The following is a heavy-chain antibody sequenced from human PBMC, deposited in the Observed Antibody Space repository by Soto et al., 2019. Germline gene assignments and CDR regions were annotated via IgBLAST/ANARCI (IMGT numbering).Heavy chain of an antibody. D-gene: IGHD2-8*02. CDR2: ISDNGNTK. J-gene: IGHJ3*02. Sequence: GSLRLSCAASGFTFSYYAMHWVRQAPGKGLEWMAVISDNGNTKYLADSVKGRFTISRDTSKNTLYLQMSSLRVEDTAVYYCARDPGGYPLGIFNIWGQGTSVTVSS. CDR3: ARDPGGYPLGIFNI. V-gene: IGHV3-30-3*01. CDR1: GFTFSYYA.